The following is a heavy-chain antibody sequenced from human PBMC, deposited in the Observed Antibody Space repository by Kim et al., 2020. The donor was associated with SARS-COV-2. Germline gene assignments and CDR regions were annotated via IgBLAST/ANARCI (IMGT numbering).Heavy chain of an antibody. D-gene: IGHD6-13*01. CDR3: ARGGYSSRGYYGMDV. Sequence: QKFQGRVTITADESTSTAYMELSSLRSEDTAVYYCARGGYSSRGYYGMDVWGQGTTVTVSS. J-gene: IGHJ6*02. V-gene: IGHV1-69*01.